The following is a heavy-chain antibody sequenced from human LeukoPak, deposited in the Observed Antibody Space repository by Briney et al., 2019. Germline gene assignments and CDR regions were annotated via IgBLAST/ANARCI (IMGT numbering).Heavy chain of an antibody. D-gene: IGHD2-21*01. V-gene: IGHV1-8*01. Sequence: ASVKVSCKASGYTFTGYDINWVRQATGQGLEWMGWMNPNSGNTGYAQKFQGRVTMTRNTSISTACMELSSLRSEDTAVYYCAIDYGGEKFDYWGQGTLVTVSS. CDR2: MNPNSGNT. CDR1: GYTFTGYD. CDR3: AIDYGGEKFDY. J-gene: IGHJ4*02.